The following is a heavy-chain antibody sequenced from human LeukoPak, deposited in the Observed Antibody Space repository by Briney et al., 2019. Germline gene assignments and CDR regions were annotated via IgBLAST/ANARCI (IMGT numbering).Heavy chain of an antibody. V-gene: IGHV3-33*06. CDR1: GFTFSGYG. CDR2: IWYDGNNK. Sequence: QPGRSLRLSCAASGFTFSGYGMHWVRQAPDKGLEWVAVIWYDGNNKYYADSVKGRFTISRDNSKNTLYLQMNSLRVEDTAVYYRAKDWGYTTMVSYYFDYWGQGALVTVSS. J-gene: IGHJ4*02. D-gene: IGHD5-18*01. CDR3: AKDWGYTTMVSYYFDY.